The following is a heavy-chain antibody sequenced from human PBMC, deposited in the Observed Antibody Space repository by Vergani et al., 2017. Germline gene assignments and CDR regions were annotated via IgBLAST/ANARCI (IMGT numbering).Heavy chain of an antibody. D-gene: IGHD5-12*01. J-gene: IGHJ6*02. CDR3: AKANPPNHEYDYLYENHAMDV. CDR1: GFTFNHYA. V-gene: IGHV3-23*01. Sequence: EVQLLESGGDLVQPGGSLRLSCAASGFTFNHYAMNWVRQAPGKGLEWVSSISGSGGSTFYAVSVKGRFTMSRDSSKNTLYLQMNSLSAGDTAVYYCAKANPPNHEYDYLYENHAMDVWGQGTTVTVSS. CDR2: ISGSGGST.